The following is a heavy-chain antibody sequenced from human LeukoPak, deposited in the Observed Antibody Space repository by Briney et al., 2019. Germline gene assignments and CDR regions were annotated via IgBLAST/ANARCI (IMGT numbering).Heavy chain of an antibody. CDR3: ARNRDGYNSFDY. CDR2: IYYGGSS. J-gene: IGHJ4*02. V-gene: IGHV4-31*03. Sequence: SETLSLTCTVSGGSINNGGYYWRWIRQHPGKGLEWIGYIYYGGSSYYNPSLRSRVTISVDTSKNHFSLKLSSVTAADTAVYYCARNRDGYNSFDYWGQGTLVTVSS. D-gene: IGHD5-24*01. CDR1: GGSINNGGYY.